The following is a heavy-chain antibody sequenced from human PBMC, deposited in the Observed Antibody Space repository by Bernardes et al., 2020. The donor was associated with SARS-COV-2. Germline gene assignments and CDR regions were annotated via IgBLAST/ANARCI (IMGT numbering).Heavy chain of an antibody. CDR3: SRGVSQF. CDR2: INTDGSTT. Sequence: GGSLRLSCAGSGFTFSHYCMHWVRQAPGKGLVWVSRINTDGSTTDYADSVKGRFTISRDNAKNTLFLQMNSLRAEDTGLYYCSRGVSQFWGQGTLVTVSS. V-gene: IGHV3-74*01. J-gene: IGHJ4*02. D-gene: IGHD3-3*01. CDR1: GFTFSHYC.